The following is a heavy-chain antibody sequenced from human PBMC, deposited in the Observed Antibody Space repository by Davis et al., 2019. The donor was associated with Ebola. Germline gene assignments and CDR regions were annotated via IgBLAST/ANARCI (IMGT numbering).Heavy chain of an antibody. CDR2: TYYKSKWYN. CDR1: GDIVSSGG. J-gene: IGHJ6*02. V-gene: IGHV6-1*01. D-gene: IGHD5-18*01. CDR3: ARGWLRGGMDV. Sequence: HSQTLSLTCAVSGDIVSSGGWNWIRQSPSRGLEWLGRTYYKSKWYNDYAVSVKSRITINPDTSKNQFTLQLTSVTPEDTALYYCARGWLRGGMDVWGEGTTVTV.